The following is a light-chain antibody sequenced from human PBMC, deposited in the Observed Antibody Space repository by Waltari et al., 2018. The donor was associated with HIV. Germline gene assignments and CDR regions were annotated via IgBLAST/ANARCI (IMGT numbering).Light chain of an antibody. CDR1: NMGGKN. Sequence: SYVLTQPPSVSVAPGQTASMTCGGNNMGGKNVHWHQQKTGQAPVLLVYDNSDRPSWIPERISGAKAGDTAAVAISRVEAADEADYYCQMWDSSREGWVVGGGTKLSVL. J-gene: IGLJ3*02. V-gene: IGLV3-21*02. CDR3: QMWDSSREGWV. CDR2: DNS.